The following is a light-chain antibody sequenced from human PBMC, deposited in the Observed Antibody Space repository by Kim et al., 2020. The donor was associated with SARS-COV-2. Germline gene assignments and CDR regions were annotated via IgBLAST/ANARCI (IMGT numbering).Light chain of an antibody. J-gene: IGKJ2*01. Sequence: EIVLTQSPGTLSLSPGERATLSCRARQNVTSSYLAWYPLKPGLTPRLLIYGPSSRATGIPDRFSGSESGTDFTITISRLETEDFAVYYCQNYGSTPVTIAQRPKLKI. V-gene: IGKV3-20*01. CDR3: QNYGSTPVT. CDR2: GPS. CDR1: QNVTSSY.